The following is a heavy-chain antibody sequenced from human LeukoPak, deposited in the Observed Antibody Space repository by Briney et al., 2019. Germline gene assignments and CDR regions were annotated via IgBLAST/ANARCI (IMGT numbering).Heavy chain of an antibody. Sequence: ASVKVSCKASGYTFSNYGVTWVRQAPGQGLDWVGWISAYNGNTKYARNFQGRVTLTTDTATGTAYMEVDSLRSDDTAVYYCARDSPSSSGVSFTDYWGQGTLVTVSS. V-gene: IGHV1-18*01. CDR2: ISAYNGNT. D-gene: IGHD2-15*01. CDR3: ARDSPSSSGVSFTDY. J-gene: IGHJ4*02. CDR1: GYTFSNYG.